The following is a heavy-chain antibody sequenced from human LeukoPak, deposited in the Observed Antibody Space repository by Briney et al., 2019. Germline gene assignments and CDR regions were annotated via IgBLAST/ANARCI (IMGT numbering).Heavy chain of an antibody. Sequence: SETLSLTRTLSGGSLCSYFWSWMRPPPRRGLEGVGYIYYSVSTNYNPSLNSRITISVDTSNNQFSLKLSSVTAADTAVYYWATSYSYGSFDYWGQGTLVTVSS. J-gene: IGHJ4*02. V-gene: IGHV4-59*01. CDR2: IYYSVST. D-gene: IGHD5-18*01. CDR3: ATSYSYGSFDY. CDR1: GGSLCSYF.